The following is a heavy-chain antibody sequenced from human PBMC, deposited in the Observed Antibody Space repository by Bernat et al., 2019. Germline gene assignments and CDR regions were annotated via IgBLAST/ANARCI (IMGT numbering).Heavy chain of an antibody. Sequence: QLQLQESGPGLVKPSETLSLTCTVSGGPISSSSYYWGWIRQPPGKGLEWIGSIYYSGSTYYNPSLKSRVTISVDTSKNQFSLKLSSVTAADTAVYYCANPDEYSGICCYWGQGTLVTVSS. CDR1: GGPISSSSYY. CDR2: IYYSGST. D-gene: IGHD3-10*01. CDR3: ANPDEYSGICCY. V-gene: IGHV4-39*01. J-gene: IGHJ4*02.